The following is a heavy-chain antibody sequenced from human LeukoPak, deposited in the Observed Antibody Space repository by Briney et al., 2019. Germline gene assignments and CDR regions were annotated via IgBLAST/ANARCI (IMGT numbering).Heavy chain of an antibody. J-gene: IGHJ4*02. Sequence: ASVKVSCKASGYTFTGYTMHWVRQAPGQGLEWMGWINPSSGGTNYAQKLQGRVTMTTDTSTSTAYMELRSLRSDDTAVYYCARAGYDILTGYKVAPVWGQGTLVTVSS. CDR3: ARAGYDILTGYKVAPV. D-gene: IGHD3-9*01. CDR1: GYTFTGYT. CDR2: INPSSGGT. V-gene: IGHV1-2*02.